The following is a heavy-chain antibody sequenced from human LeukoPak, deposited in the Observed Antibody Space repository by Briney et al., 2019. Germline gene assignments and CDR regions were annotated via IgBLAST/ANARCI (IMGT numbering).Heavy chain of an antibody. J-gene: IGHJ4*02. V-gene: IGHV4-59*12. D-gene: IGHD2-15*01. Sequence: SETLSLTCTVSDGSISDSYWSWIRQPPGKGLEWIGYIYYSGSTNYNPSLKSRVTISVDTSKNQFSLKLSSVTAADTAVYYCARSGYCSGGSCYSIDYWGQGTLVTVSS. CDR2: IYYSGST. CDR3: ARSGYCSGGSCYSIDY. CDR1: DGSISDSY.